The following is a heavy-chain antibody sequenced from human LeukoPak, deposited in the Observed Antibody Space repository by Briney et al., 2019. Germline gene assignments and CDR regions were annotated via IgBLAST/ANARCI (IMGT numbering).Heavy chain of an antibody. V-gene: IGHV4-31*03. J-gene: IGHJ4*02. CDR2: LYYSGNT. CDR3: ARRYFYDSGGYYYYFDY. D-gene: IGHD3-22*01. CDR1: GGSISSGSYW. Sequence: PSETLSLTCTVSGGSISSGSYWWSWIRQHPEKGLEWIGYLYYSGNTYYNPSLQSRVSISVDTSKNQLSLKLSSVTAADTAVYYCARRYFYDSGGYYYYFDYWGQGTLVTVSS.